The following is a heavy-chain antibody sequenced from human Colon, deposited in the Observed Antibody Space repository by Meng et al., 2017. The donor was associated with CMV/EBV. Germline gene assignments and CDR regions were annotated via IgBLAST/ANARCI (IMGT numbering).Heavy chain of an antibody. D-gene: IGHD6-6*01. Sequence: GESLKISCAASGFTFSSYWMHWVRQAPGKGLVWVSRIKSDGSKTEYADSVRGRFTISRDNAKDTLYLEMNTLRVEDTAVYYCTRDAGSSTSMDYWGQGTLVTVSS. CDR2: IKSDGSKT. V-gene: IGHV3-74*03. CDR3: TRDAGSSTSMDY. J-gene: IGHJ4*02. CDR1: GFTFSSYW.